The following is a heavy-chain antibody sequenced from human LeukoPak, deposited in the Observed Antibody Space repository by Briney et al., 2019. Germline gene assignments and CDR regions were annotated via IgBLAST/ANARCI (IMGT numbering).Heavy chain of an antibody. CDR1: AFTFSSNA. Sequence: AGSLRLSCAASAFTFSSNAMTWVRPAPGKGLEWVSAISGSGGSTYYADSVKGRFTISRDNSKNTLYLQMNSLRAEDTAVYYCAKGTSIGTMTYFDYSGQGAPVTVSS. CDR2: ISGSGGST. J-gene: IGHJ4*02. CDR3: AKGTSIGTMTYFDY. V-gene: IGHV3-23*01. D-gene: IGHD3-22*01.